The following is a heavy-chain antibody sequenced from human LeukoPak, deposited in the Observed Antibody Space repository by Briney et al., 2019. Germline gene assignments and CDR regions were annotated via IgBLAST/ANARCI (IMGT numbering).Heavy chain of an antibody. D-gene: IGHD3-22*01. Sequence: GGSPRLSCAASGFTFSTYGMSWVRQAPGKGLEWVSAISGMGVSTYYADSVKGRFTISRDNSKNTLYLQMTSLRVEDTAIYYCAKDAGPYYDSPGYYYPWGQGTLVTVSS. J-gene: IGHJ5*02. CDR3: AKDAGPYYDSPGYYYP. V-gene: IGHV3-23*01. CDR1: GFTFSTYG. CDR2: ISGMGVST.